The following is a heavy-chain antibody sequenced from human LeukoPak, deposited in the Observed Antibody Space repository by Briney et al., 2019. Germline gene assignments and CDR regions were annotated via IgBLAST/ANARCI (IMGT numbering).Heavy chain of an antibody. CDR3: ARDVKWELVRWFDP. CDR1: GGSISSCY. CDR2: IYTSGST. Sequence: SETLSLTCTVSGGSISSCYWSWIRQSAGKGLEWIGRIYTSGSTNYNPSLKSRVTMSVDTSKNQFSLKLSSVTAADTAVYYCARDVKWELVRWFDPWGQGTLVTVSS. D-gene: IGHD1-26*01. J-gene: IGHJ5*02. V-gene: IGHV4-4*07.